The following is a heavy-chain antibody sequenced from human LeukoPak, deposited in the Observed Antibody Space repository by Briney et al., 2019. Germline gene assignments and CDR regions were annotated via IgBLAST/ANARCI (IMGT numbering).Heavy chain of an antibody. Sequence: PGGSLRLSCAASEFTFSAYAMHWIRQAPGKGLEWVAFIRYDGSNKYYADSVKGRFTISRDNSKNTLYLQMNSLRAEDTAVYYCATADSDDYWGQGTLVTVSS. J-gene: IGHJ4*02. CDR2: IRYDGSNK. CDR3: ATADSDDY. D-gene: IGHD2-15*01. V-gene: IGHV3-30*02. CDR1: EFTFSAYA.